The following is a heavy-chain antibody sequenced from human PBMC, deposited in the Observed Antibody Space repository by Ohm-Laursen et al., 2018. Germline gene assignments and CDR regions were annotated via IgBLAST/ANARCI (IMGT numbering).Heavy chain of an antibody. CDR1: GGSISSYY. V-gene: IGHV4-59*01. CDR2: IYYSGST. J-gene: IGHJ4*02. D-gene: IGHD2-2*01. Sequence: SETLSLTCTVSGGSISSYYWSWIRQPPGKGLEWIGYIYYSGSTNYNPSLKSRVTISVDASKNQFSLKLSSVTAADTALYYCARRGPSQVYFDYWGQGTLVTVSS. CDR3: ARRGPSQVYFDY.